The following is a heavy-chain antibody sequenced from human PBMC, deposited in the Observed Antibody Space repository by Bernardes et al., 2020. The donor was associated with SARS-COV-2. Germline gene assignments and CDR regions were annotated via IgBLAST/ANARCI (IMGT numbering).Heavy chain of an antibody. Sequence: SVKVSCKSSVYTLHTYGMAGVRQPRGQGRDWMGWMSADSGDTRYTEKLRARVTMTTDTSTSTAYMDLRRLRSDDTAVYSCARGRYSSSSHWDFDLWGRGPLVIVSS. V-gene: IGHV1-18*01. J-gene: IGHJ2*01. CDR2: MSADSGDT. CDR1: VYTLHTYG. D-gene: IGHD6-6*01. CDR3: ARGRYSSSSHWDFDL.